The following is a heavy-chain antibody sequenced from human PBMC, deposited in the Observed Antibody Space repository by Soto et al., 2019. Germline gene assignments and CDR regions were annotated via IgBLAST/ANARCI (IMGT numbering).Heavy chain of an antibody. J-gene: IGHJ6*02. CDR2: IYPGDSDT. CDR3: ARAEYSSSWYHHYYYGMDV. D-gene: IGHD6-13*01. Sequence: PAASKKFCWKCAETSTTSYWIGWVRQLPGKGLEWMGIIYPGDSDTRYSPSFQGQVTISADKSISTAYLQWSSLKAADTAMYYCARAEYSSSWYHHYYYGMDVWGQGTTVTVSS. V-gene: IGHV5-51*01. CDR1: ETSTTSYW.